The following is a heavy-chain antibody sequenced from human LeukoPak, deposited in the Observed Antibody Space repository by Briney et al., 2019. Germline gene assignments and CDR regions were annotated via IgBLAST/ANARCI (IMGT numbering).Heavy chain of an antibody. CDR1: GITLRSYP. CDR3: TKDFEGTFDP. Sequence: PGGSLRLSCAGSGITLRSYPMSWVRQAPGKGLDWVSGISGSGDGANTYYADSVKGRFTISRDIFKNTLYLQMNSLRAEDTAVYYCTKDFEGTFDPWGQGTLVTVSS. V-gene: IGHV3-23*01. CDR2: ISGSGDGANT. J-gene: IGHJ5*02.